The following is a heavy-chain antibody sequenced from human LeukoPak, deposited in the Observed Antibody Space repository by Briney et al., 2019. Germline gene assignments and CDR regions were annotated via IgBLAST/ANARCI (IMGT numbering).Heavy chain of an antibody. Sequence: SETLSLTCTVSGGSVSNKYWSWIRQPPGKGLEWIGYIYYSGSTNYIPSLKSRVTMSLDKSKNELSLRLSSVTAADTAVYYCARQYYYDGSGHAFDIWGQGTMVTASS. CDR3: ARQYYYDGSGHAFDI. V-gene: IGHV4-59*08. D-gene: IGHD3-22*01. J-gene: IGHJ3*02. CDR2: IYYSGST. CDR1: GGSVSNKY.